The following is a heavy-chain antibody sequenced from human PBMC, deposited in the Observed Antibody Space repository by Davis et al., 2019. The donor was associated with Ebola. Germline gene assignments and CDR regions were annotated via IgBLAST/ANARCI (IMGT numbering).Heavy chain of an antibody. Sequence: GESLKISCAASGFTFSSYWMSWVRQAPGKGLEWVAVISGSIGSTYYVDSVKGRFTISRDNSKNTMYLQTNSLRAEDTAVYYCARQYASIVWFSLGYWGQGTLVTVSS. D-gene: IGHD6-19*01. CDR1: GFTFSSYW. J-gene: IGHJ4*02. CDR3: ARQYASIVWFSLGY. V-gene: IGHV3-23*01. CDR2: ISGSIGST.